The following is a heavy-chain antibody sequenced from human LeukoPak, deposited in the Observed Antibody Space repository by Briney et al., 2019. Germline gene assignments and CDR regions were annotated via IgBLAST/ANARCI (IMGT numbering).Heavy chain of an antibody. D-gene: IGHD6-13*01. CDR1: GFTFSSYS. CDR2: ISSSSSYI. CDR3: ARGSVGQQQLDWFDP. J-gene: IGHJ5*02. Sequence: GGSLRLSCAASGFTFSSYSMNWVRQAPGKGLEWVSSISSSSSYIYYADSVKGRFTISRDNAKNSLYLQMNSLRAADTAVYYCARGSVGQQQLDWFDPWGQGTLVTVSS. V-gene: IGHV3-21*01.